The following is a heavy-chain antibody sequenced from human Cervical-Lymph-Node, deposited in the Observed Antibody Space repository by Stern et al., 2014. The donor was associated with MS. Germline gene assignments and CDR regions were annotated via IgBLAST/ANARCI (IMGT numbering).Heavy chain of an antibody. J-gene: IGHJ4*02. CDR2: INHSGGSQ. CDR1: GYTFTSYY. V-gene: IGHV1-46*01. Sequence: VQLVESGAEVKKPGASVKVSCKASGYTFTSYYMHWVRQAPGQGLEWMGIINHSGGSQSYPKKFQGRVTMTRDTSTSTVYMELSSLRSEDTAVYYCARTRAVAGRRGFDYWGQGTLVTVSS. D-gene: IGHD6-19*01. CDR3: ARTRAVAGRRGFDY.